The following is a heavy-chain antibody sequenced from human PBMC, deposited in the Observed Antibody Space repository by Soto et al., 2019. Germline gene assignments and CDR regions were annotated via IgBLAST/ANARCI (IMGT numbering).Heavy chain of an antibody. Sequence: TLSLTCAVSGASISRGGFSWSWIRQPPGKALEWVGYVYHSGTTSYNPSLESRVSISVDTSKNQFSLRLYSVTAADTAVYFCARSLNWNYPFDFWGQGTLVTVSS. CDR3: ARSLNWNYPFDF. V-gene: IGHV4-30-2*01. D-gene: IGHD1-7*01. J-gene: IGHJ4*02. CDR2: VYHSGTT. CDR1: GASISRGGFS.